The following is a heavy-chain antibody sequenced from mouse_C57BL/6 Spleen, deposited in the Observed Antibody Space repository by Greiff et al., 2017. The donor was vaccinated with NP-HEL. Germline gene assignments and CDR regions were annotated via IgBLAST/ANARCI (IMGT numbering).Heavy chain of an antibody. CDR1: GYTFTSYW. D-gene: IGHD2-5*01. V-gene: IGHV1-64*01. Sequence: QVQLQQSGAELVKPGASVKLSCKASGYTFTSYWMHWVKQRPGQGLEWIGMIHPNSGSTNYNEKFKSKATLTVDKSSSTAYMQLSSLTSEDSAVYYCASVYYSNYAAYWGQGTLVTVSA. CDR3: ASVYYSNYAAY. CDR2: IHPNSGST. J-gene: IGHJ3*01.